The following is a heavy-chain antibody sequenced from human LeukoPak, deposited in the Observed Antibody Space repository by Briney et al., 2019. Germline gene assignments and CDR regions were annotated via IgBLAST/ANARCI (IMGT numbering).Heavy chain of an antibody. CDR3: AREFSSSWSQYFQY. J-gene: IGHJ1*01. CDR1: GYTFTGYY. Sequence: ASVKVSCKASGYTFTGYYLHWVRQAPGQGLEWMGWINPDSGDTNYLQKFQGRVTMSRDTSISTAYMELSRLTSDDTAVYYCAREFSSSWSQYFQYWGQGALVTVSS. D-gene: IGHD6-13*01. V-gene: IGHV1-2*02. CDR2: INPDSGDT.